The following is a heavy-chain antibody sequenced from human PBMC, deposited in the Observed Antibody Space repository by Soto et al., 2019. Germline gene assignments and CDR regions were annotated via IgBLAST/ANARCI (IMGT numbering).Heavy chain of an antibody. CDR3: AREPLHYDSSGYYYQRLYYFDY. CDR2: INHSGST. J-gene: IGHJ4*02. Sequence: LSLTCAVYGGSFSGYYWSWIRQPPGKGLEWIGEINHSGSTNYNPSLKSRVTISVDTSKNQFSLKLSSVTAADTAVYYCAREPLHYDSSGYYYQRLYYFDYWGQGTLVTVSS. V-gene: IGHV4-34*01. D-gene: IGHD3-22*01. CDR1: GGSFSGYY.